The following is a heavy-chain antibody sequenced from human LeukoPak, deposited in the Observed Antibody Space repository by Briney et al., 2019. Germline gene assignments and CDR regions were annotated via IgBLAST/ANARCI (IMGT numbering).Heavy chain of an antibody. J-gene: IGHJ5*02. CDR2: IKQDGSEK. Sequence: GGSLRLSCAASGFTFSSYWMSWVRQAPGKGVEWVANIKQDGSEKYYVDSVKGRFTISRDNAKNSLYLQMNSLRAEDTAVYYCAREGYSSGWYRWFDPWGQGTLVTVSS. CDR3: AREGYSSGWYRWFDP. V-gene: IGHV3-7*01. D-gene: IGHD6-19*01. CDR1: GFTFSSYW.